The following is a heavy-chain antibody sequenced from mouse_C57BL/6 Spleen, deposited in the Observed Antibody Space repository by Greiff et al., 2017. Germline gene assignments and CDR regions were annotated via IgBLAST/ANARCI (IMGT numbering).Heavy chain of an antibody. Sequence: VQLQQPGAELVKPGASVKLSCKASGYTFTSYWMHWVKQRPGQGLEWIGMIPPTSGSTNYNEKFKSKATLTVDKSSSTAYMQLSSLTSEDSAVYYGEGYDAWFAYWGQGTLVTVSA. CDR3: EGYDAWFAY. V-gene: IGHV1-64*01. CDR2: IPPTSGST. J-gene: IGHJ3*01. CDR1: GYTFTSYW. D-gene: IGHD2-3*01.